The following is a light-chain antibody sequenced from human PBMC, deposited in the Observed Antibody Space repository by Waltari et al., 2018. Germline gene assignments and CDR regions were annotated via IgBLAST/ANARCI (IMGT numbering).Light chain of an antibody. V-gene: IGLV2-11*01. J-gene: IGLJ3*02. CDR3: CSYADSYTAV. Sequence: QSALTQPRSVSGSPGQSVTISCTGTSSDVGGYYYVSWYQQHPGKAPKLMLYDVTKRPSGVPGRFSGAKSGNTASLTISGLQAEDEADYYCCSYADSYTAVFGGGTTLTVL. CDR1: SSDVGGYYY. CDR2: DVT.